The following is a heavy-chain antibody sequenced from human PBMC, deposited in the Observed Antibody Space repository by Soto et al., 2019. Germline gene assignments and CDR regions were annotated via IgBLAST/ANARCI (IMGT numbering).Heavy chain of an antibody. J-gene: IGHJ6*02. CDR2: INHSGST. CDR1: GGSFSGYY. Sequence: PSETLSLTCAVYGGSFSGYYWSWIRQPPGKGLEWIGEINHSGSTNYNPSLKSRVTISVDTSKNQFSLKLSSVTAADTAVYYCARKVPLRFGAVIIQGYYYGMDVWGQGTTVTVSS. V-gene: IGHV4-34*01. D-gene: IGHD3-3*01. CDR3: ARKVPLRFGAVIIQGYYYGMDV.